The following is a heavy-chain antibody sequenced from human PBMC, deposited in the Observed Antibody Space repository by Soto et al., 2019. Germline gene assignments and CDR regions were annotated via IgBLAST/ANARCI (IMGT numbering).Heavy chain of an antibody. J-gene: IGHJ3*02. D-gene: IGHD6-19*01. V-gene: IGHV3-23*01. Sequence: PGGSLRLSCAASGFTFSSYAMSWVRQAPGKGLEWVSAISGSGGSTYYADSVKGWFTISRDNSKNTLYLQMSSLRAEDTAVYYCAKVPGSGWYPNDAFDIWGQGTMVTVSS. CDR3: AKVPGSGWYPNDAFDI. CDR1: GFTFSSYA. CDR2: ISGSGGST.